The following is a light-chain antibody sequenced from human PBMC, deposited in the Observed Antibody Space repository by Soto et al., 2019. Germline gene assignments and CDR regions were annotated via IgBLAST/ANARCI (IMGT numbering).Light chain of an antibody. CDR1: SSDVGGYDF. CDR2: EVT. Sequence: QSALTQPPSASGSPGQSVTISCTGTSSDVGGYDFVSWYQQHPGKAPKLVIYEVTRRPSGVPDRFSGSKSGNTASLTVSGLQGEGEDYYYCSLCAVGTIFG. CDR3: SLCAVGTI. V-gene: IGLV2-8*01. J-gene: IGLJ2*01.